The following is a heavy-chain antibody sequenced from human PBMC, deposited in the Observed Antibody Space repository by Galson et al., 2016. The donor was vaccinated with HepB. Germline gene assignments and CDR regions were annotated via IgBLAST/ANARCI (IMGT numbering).Heavy chain of an antibody. J-gene: IGHJ4*02. CDR3: ARDFRSWYLDY. CDR2: IYYSGST. V-gene: IGHV4-61*01. Sequence: SETLSLTCTVSGGSVNTSSYYWSWIRQPPGKGLEWIGQIYYSGSTNYNPSLKSRVTISLDTSKNQFSLKLNSVTAADTAVYYCARDFRSWYLDYWGQGTLVTASS. CDR1: GGSVNTSSYY. D-gene: IGHD6-13*01.